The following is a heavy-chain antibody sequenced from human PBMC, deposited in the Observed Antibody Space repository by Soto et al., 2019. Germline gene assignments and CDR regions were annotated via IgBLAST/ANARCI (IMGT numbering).Heavy chain of an antibody. Sequence: QVQLVESGGGVVQPGRSLRLSCAASGFTFSSYGMHWVRQAPGKGLEWVAVIWYDGSNKYYADSVKGRFTISRDNSKNTLYLQMNSLRAEDTAVYYCARESARSWFDPWGQGTLVTVSS. V-gene: IGHV3-33*01. CDR1: GFTFSSYG. D-gene: IGHD6-6*01. CDR2: IWYDGSNK. J-gene: IGHJ5*02. CDR3: ARESARSWFDP.